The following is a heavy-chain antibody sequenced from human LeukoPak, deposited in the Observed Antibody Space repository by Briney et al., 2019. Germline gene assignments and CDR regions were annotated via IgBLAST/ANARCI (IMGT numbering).Heavy chain of an antibody. V-gene: IGHV3-20*04. D-gene: IGHD4-23*01. CDR2: INWNGGRT. CDR1: GFIFEEYG. Sequence: GGSLRLSCTASGFIFEEYGMSWVRQAPGKGLEWVCGINWNGGRTGYGDSVKGRFTISRDNAKNLLYLQMDSLRAEDTAFYYCAFGYGGNFGPRGGAFDTWGQGTMVTVPS. CDR3: AFGYGGNFGPRGGAFDT. J-gene: IGHJ3*02.